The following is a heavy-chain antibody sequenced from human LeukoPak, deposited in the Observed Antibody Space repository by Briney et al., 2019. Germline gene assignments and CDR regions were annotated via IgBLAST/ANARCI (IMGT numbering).Heavy chain of an antibody. V-gene: IGHV1-69*13. CDR1: GGTFSSYT. Sequence: ASVKGSCKASGGTFSSYTVSWVRQAPGQGLEWMGGIIPIFGTANYAQKFQGRSTITADESTSTVYMELSSLRSEDTAVYYCARETNDYGYDAFDIWGQGTMVTVSS. D-gene: IGHD4-17*01. CDR2: IIPIFGTA. CDR3: ARETNDYGYDAFDI. J-gene: IGHJ3*02.